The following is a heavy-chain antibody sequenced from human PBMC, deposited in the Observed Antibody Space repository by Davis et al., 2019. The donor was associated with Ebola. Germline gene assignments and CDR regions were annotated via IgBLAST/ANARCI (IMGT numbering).Heavy chain of an antibody. D-gene: IGHD3-10*01. CDR2: IKSKTDGGTT. V-gene: IGHV3-15*01. CDR1: GFTFSNAW. Sequence: GESLKISCAASGFTFSNAWMSWVRQAPGKGLEWVGRIKSKTDGGTTDYAAPVKGRFTISRDDSKNTLYLQMNSLKTEDTAVYYCTTDLLWFGELLYTEIDYWGQGTLVTVSS. J-gene: IGHJ4*02. CDR3: TTDLLWFGELLYTEIDY.